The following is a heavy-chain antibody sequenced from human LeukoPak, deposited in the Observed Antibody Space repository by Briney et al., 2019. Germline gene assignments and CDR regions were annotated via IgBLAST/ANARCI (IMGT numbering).Heavy chain of an antibody. J-gene: IGHJ4*02. CDR1: GYSFTTYW. CDR2: IYPVDSDT. CDR3: ARRDHRDGYNTFFY. V-gene: IGHV5-51*01. D-gene: IGHD5-24*01. Sequence: GESLKISCKASGYSFTTYWIGWVRQMPGKGLEWMGIIYPVDSDTRYSPSFQGQVTISADKSISTTYLQWSSLKASDTAMYYCARRDHRDGYNTFFYWGQGTLVTVSS.